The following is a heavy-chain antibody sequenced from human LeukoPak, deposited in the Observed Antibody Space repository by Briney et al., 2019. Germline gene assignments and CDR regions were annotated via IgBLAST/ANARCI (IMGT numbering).Heavy chain of an antibody. J-gene: IGHJ5*01. D-gene: IGHD3-3*01. CDR1: GYSFTSYW. CDR3: ARLSRPHILDSNWFDS. V-gene: IGHV5-51*01. Sequence: HGESLKISCKGSGYSFTSYWIGWVRQMPGKGLEWMGIIYPGDSDVRYSPSFQGQVILSADKSINTAYLQWSALKASDTAMYYCARLSRPHILDSNWFDSWGQGSLVTISS. CDR2: IYPGDSDV.